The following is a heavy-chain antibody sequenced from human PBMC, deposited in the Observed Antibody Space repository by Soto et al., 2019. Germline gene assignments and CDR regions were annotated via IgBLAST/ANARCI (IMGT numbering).Heavy chain of an antibody. Sequence: QVQLVQSGAEVKKPGSSVKVSCKASGGTFSSYAISWVRQAPGQGLEWMGGIIPIFGTANYAQKFQGRVTITADKSTSTAYMELSSLRSEDTAMYYCAGVGDYYGSGSYSPYYFDYWGQGTLVTVSS. V-gene: IGHV1-69*06. CDR1: GGTFSSYA. J-gene: IGHJ4*02. CDR3: AGVGDYYGSGSYSPYYFDY. CDR2: IIPIFGTA. D-gene: IGHD3-10*01.